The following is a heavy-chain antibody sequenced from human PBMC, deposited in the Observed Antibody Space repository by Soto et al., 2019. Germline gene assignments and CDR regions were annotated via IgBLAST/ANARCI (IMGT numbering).Heavy chain of an antibody. D-gene: IGHD4-17*01. CDR1: GFTFSSYG. CDR3: ARDLGSDYGDPIDY. V-gene: IGHV3-33*01. CDR2: IWYDGSNK. Sequence: QVQLVESGGGVVQPGRSLRLSCAASGFTFSSYGMHWVRQAPGKGLEWVAVIWYDGSNKYYADSVKGRFTISRDNSKNTLYLQMNSLRAEDTAVYYCARDLGSDYGDPIDYWGQGTLVTVSS. J-gene: IGHJ4*02.